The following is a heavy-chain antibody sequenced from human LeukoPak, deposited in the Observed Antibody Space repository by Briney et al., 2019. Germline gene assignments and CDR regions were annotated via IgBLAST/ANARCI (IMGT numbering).Heavy chain of an antibody. Sequence: PSQTLSLTCTVSGGSISSGDYYWSWIRQPPGKGLEWIGYIYYSGSTYYNPSLKSRVTISVDTSKNQFSLKLSSVTAADTAVYYCASTGTVPIGWFDPWGQGTLVTVSS. D-gene: IGHD3-10*01. CDR3: ASTGTVPIGWFDP. CDR2: IYYSGST. CDR1: GGSISSGDYY. J-gene: IGHJ5*02. V-gene: IGHV4-30-4*01.